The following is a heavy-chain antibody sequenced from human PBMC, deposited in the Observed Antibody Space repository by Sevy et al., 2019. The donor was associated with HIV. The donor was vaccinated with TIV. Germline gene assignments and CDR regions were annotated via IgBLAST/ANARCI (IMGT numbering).Heavy chain of an antibody. D-gene: IGHD5-18*01. CDR3: ARGKWIQLWNSSYYYYGMDV. CDR2: MNPNSGNT. CDR1: GYTFTSYD. V-gene: IGHV1-8*01. J-gene: IGHJ6*02. Sequence: ASVKVSCKASGYTFTSYDINWVRQATGQGLEWMGWMNPNSGNTGYAQTFQGRVTMTRNTSISTAYMELSSLRSEDTAVYYCARGKWIQLWNSSYYYYGMDVWGQGTTVTVSS.